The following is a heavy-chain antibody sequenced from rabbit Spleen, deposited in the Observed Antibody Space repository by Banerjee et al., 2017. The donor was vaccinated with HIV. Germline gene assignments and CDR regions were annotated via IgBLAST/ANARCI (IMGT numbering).Heavy chain of an antibody. CDR3: ARDTSTSFSTYGMDL. D-gene: IGHD1-1*01. Sequence: QSLEESGGGLVKPGASLTLTCKASGFSFNSGYDMCWVRQAPGKGLEWIACSYAGSSGSTYSAIWAKGRFTISKTSSTTVTLQMTRLTAADTATYFCARDTSTSFSTYGMDLWGPGTLVTVS. CDR2: SYAGSSGST. J-gene: IGHJ6*01. CDR1: GFSFNSGYD. V-gene: IGHV1S40*01.